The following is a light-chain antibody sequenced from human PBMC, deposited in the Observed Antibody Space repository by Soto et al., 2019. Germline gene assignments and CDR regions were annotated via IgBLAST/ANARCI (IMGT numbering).Light chain of an antibody. CDR3: CSYAGGNTFV. V-gene: IGLV2-23*02. CDR1: TSDVATYDL. J-gene: IGLJ2*01. Sequence: QSALTQPASVSGSPRQSITISCAGTTSDVATYDLVSWYQHHPGTAPSVIIYEVTKRPSGVSNRFSGSKSGNTASLTISGLQPEDEADYFCCSYAGGNTFVFGGGTKVTVL. CDR2: EVT.